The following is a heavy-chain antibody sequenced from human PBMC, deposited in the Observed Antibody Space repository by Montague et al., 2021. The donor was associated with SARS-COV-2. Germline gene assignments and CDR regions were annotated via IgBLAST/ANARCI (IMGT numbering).Heavy chain of an antibody. D-gene: IGHD3-10*01. CDR3: ARLLWGGSGRYYNVFDF. Sequence: SETLSLNCTVSGGSISSRLYYWGWIRQPPGKGLEWIGSKYYRGXTXSXXXXKXRVTISVDTSKNQFSLNLSSVTAADTAVYYCARLLWGGSGRYYNVFDFWGQGSLVAVSS. CDR2: KYYRGXT. J-gene: IGHJ4*02. V-gene: IGHV4-39*01. CDR1: GGSISSRLYY.